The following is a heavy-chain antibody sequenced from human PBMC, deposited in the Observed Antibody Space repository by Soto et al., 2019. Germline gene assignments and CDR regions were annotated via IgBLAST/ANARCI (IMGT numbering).Heavy chain of an antibody. CDR3: ARGQGVPITVPADDFWRLGRYYDMDV. J-gene: IGHJ6*03. CDR1: GGSFSGYY. V-gene: IGHV4-34*01. D-gene: IGHD3-3*01. CDR2: IDHSGSS. Sequence: QVQLQQGGAGLLKPSDTLSLTCGVYGGSFSGYYWNWIRQPPGKGLEWIGEIDHSGSSNFNPFLKRRVTISVDTSKNQFSLKLYSMTAADTAVYFCARGQGVPITVPADDFWRLGRYYDMDVWGKGTPVTVSS.